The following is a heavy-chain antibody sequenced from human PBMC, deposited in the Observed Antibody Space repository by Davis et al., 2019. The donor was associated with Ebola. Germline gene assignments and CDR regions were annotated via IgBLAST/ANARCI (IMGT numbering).Heavy chain of an antibody. J-gene: IGHJ4*02. Sequence: MPSETLSLTCAVSGGSISSSNWWSWVRQPPGKGLEWIGEIYHSGSTNYNPSLKSRVTISVDKSKNQFSLKLSSVTAADTAVYYCARDDSSSWYGGIFDYWGQGTLVTVSS. CDR3: ARDDSSSWYGGIFDY. V-gene: IGHV4-4*02. CDR1: GGSISSSNW. CDR2: IYHSGST. D-gene: IGHD6-13*01.